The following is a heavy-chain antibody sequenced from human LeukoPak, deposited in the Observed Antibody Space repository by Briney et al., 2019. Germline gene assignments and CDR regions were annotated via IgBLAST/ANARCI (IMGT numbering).Heavy chain of an antibody. J-gene: IGHJ4*02. Sequence: GSLRLSCAASGFTFSSYGMHWVRQAPGKGLEWVAVIWYDGSNKYYADSVKGRFTISRDNSKNTLYLQMNSLRAEDTAVYYCARDAEVGDLDYWGQGTLVTVSS. CDR1: GFTFSSYG. V-gene: IGHV3-33*01. CDR3: ARDAEVGDLDY. D-gene: IGHD5-24*01. CDR2: IWYDGSNK.